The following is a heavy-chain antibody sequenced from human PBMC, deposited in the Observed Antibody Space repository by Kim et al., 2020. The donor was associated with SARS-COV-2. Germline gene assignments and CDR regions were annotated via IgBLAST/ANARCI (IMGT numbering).Heavy chain of an antibody. CDR1: GFNFSGSA. CDR2: IRSRANTYAT. CDR3: TKKIGGTTTKDY. D-gene: IGHD3-10*01. V-gene: IGHV3-73*01. J-gene: IGHJ4*02. Sequence: GGSLRLSCATSGFNFSGSAIHWVRQAPGKGLEWVCRIRSRANTYATDYAASVKGRFTISRDESKTTAYLQMNSIKIDATAAYYCTKKIGGTTTKDYWGQGTLVTVSS.